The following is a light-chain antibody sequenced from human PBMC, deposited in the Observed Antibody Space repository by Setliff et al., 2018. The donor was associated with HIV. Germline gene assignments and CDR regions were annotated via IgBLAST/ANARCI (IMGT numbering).Light chain of an antibody. CDR2: NVY. CDR3: CSYAGTDTYI. J-gene: IGLJ1*01. V-gene: IGLV2-11*01. Sequence: QSVLTQPRSVSGSPGQSVTFSCTGSSSDVGAYNFVSWYQQHPGKAPKLIIYNVYKRPSGVPDRFSGSKSGDTASLTISGLQSEDEADYYCCSYAGTDTYIFGSGTRSPS. CDR1: SSDVGAYNF.